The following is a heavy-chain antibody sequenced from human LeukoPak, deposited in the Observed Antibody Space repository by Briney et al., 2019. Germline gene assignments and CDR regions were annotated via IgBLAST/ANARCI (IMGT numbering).Heavy chain of an antibody. CDR3: ARKEGLNSSSWSDAFDI. Sequence: VKVSCKAPGGTFSSYTISWVRQAPGQGLEWMGRIIPILGIANYAQKFQGRVTITADKSTSTACMELSSLRPEDTAVYYCARKEGLNSSSWSDAFDIWGQGTMVTVSS. V-gene: IGHV1-69*02. CDR2: IIPILGIA. J-gene: IGHJ3*02. D-gene: IGHD6-13*01. CDR1: GGTFSSYT.